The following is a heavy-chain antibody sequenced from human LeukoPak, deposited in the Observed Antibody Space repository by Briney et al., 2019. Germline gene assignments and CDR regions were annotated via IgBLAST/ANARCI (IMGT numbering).Heavy chain of an antibody. J-gene: IGHJ5*02. V-gene: IGHV4-59*01. CDR1: GVSISGYY. CDR3: AREGQWLADWFDP. D-gene: IGHD6-19*01. Sequence: PSETLSLTCTVSGVSISGYYWSWARQPPGRGLEWIGYIHYSGSTNYNPSLKSRVTISLDTSKNQFSLKLTSVTAADTAVYYCAREGQWLADWFDPWGQGTLVTVSS. CDR2: IHYSGST.